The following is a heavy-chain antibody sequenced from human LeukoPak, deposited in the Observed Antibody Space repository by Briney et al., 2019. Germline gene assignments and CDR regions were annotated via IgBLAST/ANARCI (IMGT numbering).Heavy chain of an antibody. Sequence: SETLSLTCTVSGGSMSSYYWSWIRQPPGKGLEWIGYIYYSGSTNYNPSLKSRVTISVDTAKNQFSLKLSSVTAADTAVYYCARVNLLRWFDPWGQGTLVTVSS. D-gene: IGHD3-16*01. CDR3: ARVNLLRWFDP. V-gene: IGHV4-59*01. CDR1: GGSMSSYY. J-gene: IGHJ5*02. CDR2: IYYSGST.